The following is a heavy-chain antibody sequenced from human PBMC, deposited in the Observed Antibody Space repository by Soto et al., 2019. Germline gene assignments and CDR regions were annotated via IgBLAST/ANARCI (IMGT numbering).Heavy chain of an antibody. J-gene: IGHJ6*02. CDR3: ARGSGCSSTSCPPPWYYYYGMDV. V-gene: IGHV3-48*02. D-gene: IGHD2-2*01. CDR2: ISSSSSTI. CDR1: GFTFSSYS. Sequence: GGSLRLSCAASGFTFSSYSMNWVRQAPGKGLEWVSYISSSSSTIYYADSVKGRFTISRDNAKNSLYLQMNSLRDEDTAVYYCARGSGCSSTSCPPPWYYYYGMDVWGQGTTVTVSS.